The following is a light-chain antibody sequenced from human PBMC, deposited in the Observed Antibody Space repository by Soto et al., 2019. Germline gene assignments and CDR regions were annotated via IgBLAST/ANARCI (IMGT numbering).Light chain of an antibody. J-gene: IGKJ4*01. CDR2: DAS. CDR3: QQFSSYPLT. V-gene: IGKV3-20*01. Sequence: VLTQSPGTLSLSPGERATLSCRASQTVRNNYLAWYQQKPGPAPRLLIYDASSRATGIPDRFSGGGSGTNFTLTISRLEPEDFAVYYCQQFSSYPLTFGGGTKVDIK. CDR1: QTVRNNY.